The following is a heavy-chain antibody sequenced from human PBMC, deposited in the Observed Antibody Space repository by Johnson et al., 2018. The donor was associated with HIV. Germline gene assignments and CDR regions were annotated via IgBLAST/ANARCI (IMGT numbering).Heavy chain of an antibody. D-gene: IGHD2-8*01. CDR1: GFIFTNHD. Sequence: QVQLVESGGGVDQPGRSLRLSCTASGFIFTNHDIDWVRQAPGKGLEWVGRISYDGDTKDYGDSVKGRFTISRDNSKSTLYLQMNTLRAEDTAVYYCARGGVVHDVFDFRGLATMVTVSS. CDR3: ARGGVVHDVFDF. J-gene: IGHJ3*01. V-gene: IGHV3-30*03. CDR2: ISYDGDTK.